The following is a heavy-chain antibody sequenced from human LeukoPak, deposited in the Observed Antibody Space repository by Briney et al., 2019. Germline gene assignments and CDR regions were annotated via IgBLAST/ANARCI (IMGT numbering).Heavy chain of an antibody. D-gene: IGHD2-2*01. V-gene: IGHV3-23*01. CDR2: ISDSGGAT. CDR1: GFTFSTYA. J-gene: IGHJ4*02. CDR3: GGISSASASDY. Sequence: GGSLRLSCAASGFTFSTYALTWVRQAPGKGLEWVSAISDSGGATFYTDSVKDRLTISRDNPKNPLYLRMDSLRADDTAVYCCGGISSASASDYWGEGTLVTVSS.